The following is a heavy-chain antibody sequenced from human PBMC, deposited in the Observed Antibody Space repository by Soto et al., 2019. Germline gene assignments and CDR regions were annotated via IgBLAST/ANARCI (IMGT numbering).Heavy chain of an antibody. Sequence: GGSLRLSCAVSGFTFSGSAMHWVRQASGKGLEWVGRIRSKANSYATAYAASVKGRFTISRDDSKNTAYLQMNSLKTEDTAVYYCTSQLYYYDSSGPPKYYFDYWGQGTLVTVSS. D-gene: IGHD3-22*01. CDR3: TSQLYYYDSSGPPKYYFDY. V-gene: IGHV3-73*01. J-gene: IGHJ4*02. CDR2: IRSKANSYAT. CDR1: GFTFSGSA.